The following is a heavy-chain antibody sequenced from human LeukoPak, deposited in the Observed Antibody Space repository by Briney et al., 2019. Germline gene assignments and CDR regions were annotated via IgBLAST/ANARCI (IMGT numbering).Heavy chain of an antibody. Sequence: GGSLRLSCAASGFTFSTFSMNWVRQAPGEGLEWVSYISSSGSTIYYADSVKGRFTISRDNAKNSLYLQMNSLRAEDTAVYYCAELGITMIGGVWGKGTTVTISS. CDR2: ISSSGSTI. V-gene: IGHV3-48*04. CDR3: AELGITMIGGV. D-gene: IGHD3-10*02. CDR1: GFTFSTFS. J-gene: IGHJ6*04.